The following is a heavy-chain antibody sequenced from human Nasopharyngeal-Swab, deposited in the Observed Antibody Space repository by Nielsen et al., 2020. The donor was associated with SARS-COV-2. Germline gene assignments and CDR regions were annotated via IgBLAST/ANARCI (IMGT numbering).Heavy chain of an antibody. V-gene: IGHV4-59*01. Sequence: WIRQPTGKGLEWSGYLYYSGITNYNPSLMSRVTISIDKSKNQFSLNLSSVNAADTAVYFCAREAYYYGSGTYDSWGQGTLVTVSS. CDR3: AREAYYYGSGTYDS. J-gene: IGHJ4*02. CDR2: LYYSGIT. D-gene: IGHD3-10*01.